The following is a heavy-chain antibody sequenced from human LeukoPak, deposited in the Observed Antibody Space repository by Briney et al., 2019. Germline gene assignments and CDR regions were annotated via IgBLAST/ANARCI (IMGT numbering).Heavy chain of an antibody. V-gene: IGHV4-30-4*01. CDR1: GGSISSGDYY. D-gene: IGHD3-22*01. J-gene: IGHJ6*03. CDR2: MYYSGST. Sequence: SETLSLTCTVSGGSISSGDYYWSWIRQPPGKGLEWIAYMYYSGSTYYNPSLKSRVTISVDTSKNQFSLKLSSVTAADTAVYYCARLPRKYYYDSSGSGLAYYYYYYMDVWGKGTTVTVSS. CDR3: ARLPRKYYYDSSGSGLAYYYYYYMDV.